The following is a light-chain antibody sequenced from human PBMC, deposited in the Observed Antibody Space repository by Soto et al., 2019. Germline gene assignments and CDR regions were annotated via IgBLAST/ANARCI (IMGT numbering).Light chain of an antibody. CDR2: GPS. Sequence: EIVMTQSPATLSVSPGERATLSCRASQIISSALAWYQQKPGQPPRLLIYGPSTRATGVPARFTGSGSGSDINIIISGLQSEDFAVYYCQQGYDWPLTIRQGTRQEI. CDR1: QIISSA. V-gene: IGKV3-15*01. CDR3: QQGYDWPLT. J-gene: IGKJ2*01.